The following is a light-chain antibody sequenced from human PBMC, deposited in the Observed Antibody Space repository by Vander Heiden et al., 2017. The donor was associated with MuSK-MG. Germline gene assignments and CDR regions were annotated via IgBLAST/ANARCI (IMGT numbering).Light chain of an antibody. CDR1: QSISST. J-gene: IGKJ5*01. CDR3: QQNNTRPYT. Sequence: EIVMTQSPATLSVSPGERATLSCRASQSISSTLAWYQQKPGQAPKLLIYGASTMASGVPSRFSGSGSGTDFSLTISSLQSEDFAVYYCQQNNTRPYTFGQGTQLETK. V-gene: IGKV3-15*01. CDR2: GAS.